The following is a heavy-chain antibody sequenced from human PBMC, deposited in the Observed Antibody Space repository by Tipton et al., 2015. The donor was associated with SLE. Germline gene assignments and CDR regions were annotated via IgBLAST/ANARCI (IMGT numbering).Heavy chain of an antibody. CDR3: AREEVMVPNWFDP. CDR1: SGSITSYY. Sequence: TLSLTCNVSSGSITSYYWNWIRQFPGKGLEWIGNVYYSGTTNYNPSLQSRVTISINTSKNQFSLKLGSVTAADTAVYYCAREEVMVPNWFDPWGQGTLVTVSS. J-gene: IGHJ5*02. CDR2: VYYSGTT. D-gene: IGHD3-10*01. V-gene: IGHV4-59*12.